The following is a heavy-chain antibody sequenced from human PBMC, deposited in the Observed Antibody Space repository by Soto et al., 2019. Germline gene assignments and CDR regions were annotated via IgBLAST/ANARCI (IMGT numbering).Heavy chain of an antibody. V-gene: IGHV3-23*01. CDR1: GFTFSSYA. Sequence: EVQLLESGGGLVQPGGSLRLSCAASGFTFSSYAMSWVRQAPGKGLEWVSAISGSGGSTYYADSVKGRFTISRDNSKNTRYLQMNSLRAEDTAVYYCAKVLPNFYCSGGSCYAGGGDYFDYWGQGTLVTVSS. CDR2: ISGSGGST. J-gene: IGHJ4*02. CDR3: AKVLPNFYCSGGSCYAGGGDYFDY. D-gene: IGHD2-15*01.